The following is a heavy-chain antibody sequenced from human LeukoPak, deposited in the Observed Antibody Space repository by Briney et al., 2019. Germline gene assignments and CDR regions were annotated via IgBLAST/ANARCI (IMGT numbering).Heavy chain of an antibody. J-gene: IGHJ5*02. CDR2: INHSGST. D-gene: IGHD4-17*01. CDR1: GGFFSGYY. V-gene: IGHV4-34*01. CDR3: AKGEHDYGDSSSKNWFDP. Sequence: SETLSLICAVYGGFFSGYYWSWIRQPPGKGLEWIGEINHSGSTNYNPSLKSRVTISVDTSKNQFTLKLSSVTAADTAVYYCAKGEHDYGDSSSKNWFDPWGQGTLVTVPS.